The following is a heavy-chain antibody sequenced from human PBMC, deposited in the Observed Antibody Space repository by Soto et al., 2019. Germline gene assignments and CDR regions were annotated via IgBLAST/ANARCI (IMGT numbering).Heavy chain of an antibody. V-gene: IGHV4-39*01. CDR3: ARLWGYYDILTGSGYYFDY. Sequence: SETLSLTCTVSGGSISSSSYCWGWIRQPAGKGLEWIGSIYYSGSTYYNPSLKSRVTISVDTSKNQFSLKLSSVTAADTAVYYCARLWGYYDILTGSGYYFDYWGQGTLVTVSS. CDR1: GGSISSSSYC. D-gene: IGHD3-9*01. CDR2: IYYSGST. J-gene: IGHJ4*02.